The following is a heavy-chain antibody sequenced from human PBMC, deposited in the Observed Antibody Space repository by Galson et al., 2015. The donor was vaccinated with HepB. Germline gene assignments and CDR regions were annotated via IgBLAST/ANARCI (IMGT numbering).Heavy chain of an antibody. CDR1: GFTFSSYG. J-gene: IGHJ2*01. Sequence: SLRLSCAASGFTFSSYGIHWVRQAPGKGLEWVAVIWYDGSNKYYADSVKGRFTISRDNSKNTLYLQMNSLRAEDTAVYYCARGVVVLRYFDLWGRGTLVTVSS. CDR2: IWYDGSNK. D-gene: IGHD2-15*01. V-gene: IGHV3-33*01. CDR3: ARGVVVLRYFDL.